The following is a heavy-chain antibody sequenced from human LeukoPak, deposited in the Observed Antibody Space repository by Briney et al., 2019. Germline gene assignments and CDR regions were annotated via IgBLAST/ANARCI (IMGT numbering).Heavy chain of an antibody. CDR2: IRSKANNYAT. J-gene: IGHJ4*02. Sequence: PGGSLRLSCAASGFTFSGSTMHWVRQASGKGLEWVGRIRSKANNYATAYAASVKGRFTISRDDSKNTAYLQMNSLKTEDTAVYYCTRLLLAGFDYWGQGTLVTVSS. V-gene: IGHV3-73*01. D-gene: IGHD3-10*01. CDR3: TRLLLAGFDY. CDR1: GFTFSGST.